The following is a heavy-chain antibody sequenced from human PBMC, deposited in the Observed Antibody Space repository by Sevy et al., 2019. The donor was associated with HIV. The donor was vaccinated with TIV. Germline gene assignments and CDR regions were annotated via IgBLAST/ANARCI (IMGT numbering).Heavy chain of an antibody. D-gene: IGHD3-10*01. CDR1: GFTFSDYT. J-gene: IGHJ5*01. CDR2: ISYDGSRT. Sequence: GGSLRLSCAASGFTFSDYTIHWVRQAPGKGLEGVSVISYDGSRTSYADSLKGRFTISRDNSKNTLFLQMNSLRAEDTAVYYCTRVRGLLGWFDSWGQGTLVTVSS. CDR3: TRVRGLLGWFDS. V-gene: IGHV3-30*04.